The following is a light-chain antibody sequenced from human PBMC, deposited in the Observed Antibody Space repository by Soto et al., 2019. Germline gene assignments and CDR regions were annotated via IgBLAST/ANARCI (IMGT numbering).Light chain of an antibody. J-gene: IGKJ1*01. Sequence: DIQMTQSPSSLSASVEDRVIITCRASQSISNHLNWYQQKPGKAPKSLIYAASSLQSGVPSRFRGSGSGTEFTLTISRLQPEDFETYYGLQHNSYPPTFGQGTKVDIK. CDR1: QSISNH. CDR2: AAS. CDR3: LQHNSYPPT. V-gene: IGKV1-17*01.